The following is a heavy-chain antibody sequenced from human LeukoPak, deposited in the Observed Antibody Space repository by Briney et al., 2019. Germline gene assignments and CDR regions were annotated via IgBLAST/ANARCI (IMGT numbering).Heavy chain of an antibody. D-gene: IGHD6-19*01. CDR2: ISYDGSNK. J-gene: IGHJ4*02. V-gene: IGHV3-30*03. CDR3: ARVRSVAGTWFDPFDY. Sequence: PGGSLRLSCAASGFTFSSYGMHWVRQAPGKGLEWVAVISYDGSNKYYADSVKGRFTISRDNAKNSLYLQMNSLRAEDTALYYCARVRSVAGTWFDPFDYWGQGTLVTVSS. CDR1: GFTFSSYG.